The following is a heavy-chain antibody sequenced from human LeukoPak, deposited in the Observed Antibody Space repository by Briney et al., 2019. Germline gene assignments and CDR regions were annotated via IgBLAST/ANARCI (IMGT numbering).Heavy chain of an antibody. CDR1: GFTFDEYG. D-gene: IGHD6-19*01. Sequence: GGSLRLSCAASGFTFDEYGMHWVRQAPGKGMEWVSLISGDGGSTFYADSVKGRFTISRDNSKNSLYLQMNRLRTEDTALYYCAKDQWQAGGFDYWGQGTLVTVSS. V-gene: IGHV3-43*02. CDR3: AKDQWQAGGFDY. CDR2: ISGDGGST. J-gene: IGHJ4*02.